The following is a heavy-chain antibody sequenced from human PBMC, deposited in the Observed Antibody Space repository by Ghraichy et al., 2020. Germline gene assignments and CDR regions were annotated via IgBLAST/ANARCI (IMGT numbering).Heavy chain of an antibody. CDR1: GFTFSNYA. D-gene: IGHD6-19*01. J-gene: IGHJ4*02. CDR3: ATGSPLSD. Sequence: LSLTCAASGFTFSNYAMHWVRQAPGKGLECMAIISSDGSIRYYADSVKGRFTISRDNSKNTLYLQMSSLRAEDTALYYCATGSPLSDWGQGALVTVSS. V-gene: IGHV3-30*03. CDR2: ISSDGSIR.